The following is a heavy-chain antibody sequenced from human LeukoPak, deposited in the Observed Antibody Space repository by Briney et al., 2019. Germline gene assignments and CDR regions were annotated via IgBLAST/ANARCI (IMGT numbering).Heavy chain of an antibody. J-gene: IGHJ3*02. V-gene: IGHV3-49*04. D-gene: IGHD2-15*01. CDR2: IRSKPYGGTT. CDR1: GFTFGDFA. CDR3: TRGGYCSGGICYSATDAFDI. Sequence: GGSLRLSCTASGFTFGDFAMSWVRQAPGKGLQWVGFIRSKPYGGTTEYAASVGGRFTISRDNSKSIAYLQVNNLKTEDTALYYCTRGGYCSGGICYSATDAFDIWGQGTMVTVSS.